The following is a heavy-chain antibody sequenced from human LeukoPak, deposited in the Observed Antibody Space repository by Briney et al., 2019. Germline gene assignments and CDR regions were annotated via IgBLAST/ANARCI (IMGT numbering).Heavy chain of an antibody. J-gene: IGHJ6*03. CDR1: GFTFDDYA. CDR2: ISWNSGRI. V-gene: IGHV3-9*03. CDR3: AKGVNYAMSRYMDV. Sequence: GGSLRLSCAASGFTFDDYAMNWVRQAPGKGLEWVSGISWNSGRIVYADSVKGRFTISRDNAKNSLYLQMNSLGAEDMALYYCAKGVNYAMSRYMDVWGKGTTVTVSS. D-gene: IGHD5-24*01.